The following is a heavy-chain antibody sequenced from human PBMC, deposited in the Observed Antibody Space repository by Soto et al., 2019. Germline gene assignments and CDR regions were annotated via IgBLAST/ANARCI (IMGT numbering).Heavy chain of an antibody. Sequence: QVQLVESGGGVVQPGRSLRLSCAASGFTFSNYGMHWVRQAPGKGLEWVALISSDGSNKYYADSVKDRFTISRDNSKNTLYLQMNSLRAEDTAVDYCATDGYTYGSAHFWGQGTLVTVSS. CDR1: GFTFSNYG. CDR3: ATDGYTYGSAHF. D-gene: IGHD5-18*01. V-gene: IGHV3-30*03. CDR2: ISSDGSNK. J-gene: IGHJ4*02.